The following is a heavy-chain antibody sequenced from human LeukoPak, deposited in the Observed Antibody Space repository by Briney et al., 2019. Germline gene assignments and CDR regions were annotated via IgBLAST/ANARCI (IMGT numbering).Heavy chain of an antibody. CDR3: AKESIFGVGFDY. J-gene: IGHJ4*02. CDR1: GFTFDDYA. V-gene: IGHV3-9*01. D-gene: IGHD3-3*01. CDR2: ISWNSGSI. Sequence: GGSLRLSCAASGFTFDDYAMHWVRQAPGKGLEWVSGISWNSGSIGYADSVKGRLTISRDNAKNSLYLQMNSLRAEDTALYYCAKESIFGVGFDYWGQGTLVTVSS.